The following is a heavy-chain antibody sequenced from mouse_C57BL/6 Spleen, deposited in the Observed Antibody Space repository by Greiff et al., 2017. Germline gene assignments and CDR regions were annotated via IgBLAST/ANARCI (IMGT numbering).Heavy chain of an antibody. CDR3: ARGHYDSNVYYYDMDY. J-gene: IGHJ4*01. D-gene: IGHD2-5*01. V-gene: IGHV1-81*01. Sequence: QVQLQQSGAELARPGASVKLSCKASGYTFTSYGISWVKQRTGQGLEWIGEIYPRSGNTYYNEKFKGKATLTADKSSSTAYMELRSLTSEDSAVYFCARGHYDSNVYYYDMDYWGQGTSRTVSS. CDR2: IYPRSGNT. CDR1: GYTFTSYG.